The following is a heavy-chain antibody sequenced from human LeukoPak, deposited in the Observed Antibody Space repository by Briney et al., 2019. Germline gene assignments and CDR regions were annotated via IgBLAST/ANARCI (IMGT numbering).Heavy chain of an antibody. Sequence: PGGSLRLSCAASGFTFSSYSMNWVRQAPGKGLEWVSSISSSSSYIYYADSVKGRFTISRDNAKNSLYLQMNSLRVEDTAVYYCTSWGDTTAEYFQRWSQGTLVTVSS. J-gene: IGHJ1*01. V-gene: IGHV3-21*01. CDR1: GFTFSSYS. D-gene: IGHD2-21*02. CDR2: ISSSSSYI. CDR3: TSWGDTTAEYFQR.